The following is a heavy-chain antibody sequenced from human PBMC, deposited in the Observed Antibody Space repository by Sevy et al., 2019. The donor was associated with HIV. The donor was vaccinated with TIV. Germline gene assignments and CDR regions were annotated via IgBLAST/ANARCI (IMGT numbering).Heavy chain of an antibody. CDR3: STDPIIVLLVTDGMDV. CDR1: GFTFSHAW. Sequence: GGSLRLSCAASGFTFSHAWMSWVRQAPGKGLEWVGRIKSKPDGGTTDYAAPVKGRFTTFSNDSKNKLFLQMNSLKTADTAVYYCSTDPIIVLLVTDGMDVWGQGTLVTVSS. J-gene: IGHJ6*02. V-gene: IGHV3-15*01. CDR2: IKSKPDGGTT. D-gene: IGHD2-8*02.